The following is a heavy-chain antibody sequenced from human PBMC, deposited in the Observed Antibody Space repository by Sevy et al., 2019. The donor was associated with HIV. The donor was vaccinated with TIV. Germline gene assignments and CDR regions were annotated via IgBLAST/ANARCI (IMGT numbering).Heavy chain of an antibody. Sequence: GGSLRLSYAASGFTFSSYSMNWVRQAPGKGLEWVSSISSSSSYIYYADSVKGRFTISRDNAKNSLYLQMNSLRAEDTAVYYCARDRYCSSTSCYYGMDVWGQGTTVTVSS. CDR3: ARDRYCSSTSCYYGMDV. J-gene: IGHJ6*02. CDR1: GFTFSSYS. D-gene: IGHD2-2*01. V-gene: IGHV3-21*01. CDR2: ISSSSSYI.